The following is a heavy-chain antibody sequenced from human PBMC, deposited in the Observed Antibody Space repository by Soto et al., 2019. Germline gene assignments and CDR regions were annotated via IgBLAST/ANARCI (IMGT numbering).Heavy chain of an antibody. J-gene: IGHJ4*02. V-gene: IGHV3-7*01. Sequence: EVQLVESGGGLVQPGGSLRLSCAASGFTFSNYWMNWVRQAPGKGLEWVANIKQDGGEKNYVDSVTGRFTISRDNAKHSLSLQMNSLRAEDTGLYYCAGGSGWLIVHWGQGTLVTVSS. CDR3: AGGSGWLIVH. CDR1: GFTFSNYW. D-gene: IGHD6-19*01. CDR2: IKQDGGEK.